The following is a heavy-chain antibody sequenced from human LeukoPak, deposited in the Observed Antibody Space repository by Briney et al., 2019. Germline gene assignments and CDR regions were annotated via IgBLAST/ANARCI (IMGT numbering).Heavy chain of an antibody. Sequence: PGGSLRLSCAASGFTFSSYWMSWVRQAPGKGLEWVANIKQDGSEKYYVDSVKGRFTISRDNAKKSLYLQMNSLRAEDTAVYYCARDTLGYCSSTSCYGHYYYYYYMDVWGKGTTVTVSS. CDR3: ARDTLGYCSSTSCYGHYYYYYYMDV. CDR2: IKQDGSEK. CDR1: GFTFSSYW. J-gene: IGHJ6*03. D-gene: IGHD2-2*01. V-gene: IGHV3-7*01.